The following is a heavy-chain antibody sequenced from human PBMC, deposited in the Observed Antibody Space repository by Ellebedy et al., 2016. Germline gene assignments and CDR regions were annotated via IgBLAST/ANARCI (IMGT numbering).Heavy chain of an antibody. J-gene: IGHJ5*02. V-gene: IGHV3-48*04. Sequence: GESLKISXAASGFTFSSYGMHWVRQAPGKGLEWVSFIDTSSSTIYYADSVKGRFTISRDNAKNSLYLQMNSLRAEDTAVYYCARGKDIVVVPAAWYNWFNPWGQGTLVTVSS. D-gene: IGHD2-2*01. CDR3: ARGKDIVVVPAAWYNWFNP. CDR1: GFTFSSYG. CDR2: IDTSSSTI.